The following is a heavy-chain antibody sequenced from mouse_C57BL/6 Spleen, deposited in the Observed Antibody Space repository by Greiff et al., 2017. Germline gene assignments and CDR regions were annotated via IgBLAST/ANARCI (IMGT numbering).Heavy chain of an antibody. CDR1: GYTFTSYW. J-gene: IGHJ2*01. V-gene: IGHV1-61*01. CDR3: ARGDYYGSSPTRGYYFDY. Sequence: VQLQQPGAELVRPGSSVKLSCKASGYTFTSYWMDWVKQRPGQGLEWIGNIYPSDSETHYNQKFKDKATLTVDNSSSTAYMQLSSLTSEDSAVYYCARGDYYGSSPTRGYYFDYWGQGTTLTVSS. D-gene: IGHD1-1*01. CDR2: IYPSDSET.